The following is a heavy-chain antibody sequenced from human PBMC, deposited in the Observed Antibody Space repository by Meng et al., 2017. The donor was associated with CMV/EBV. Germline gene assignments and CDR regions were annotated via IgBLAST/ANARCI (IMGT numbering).Heavy chain of an antibody. Sequence: ASGVTFSDHYMDWVRQAPGKGLEWVGRTGNKANSYTTEYAASVKGRFTISRDDSKNSLYLQMNSLKTEDTAVYYCARGWEAPSWFDPWGQGTLVTVSS. CDR1: GVTFSDHY. J-gene: IGHJ5*02. V-gene: IGHV3-72*01. CDR3: ARGWEAPSWFDP. CDR2: TGNKANSYTT. D-gene: IGHD1-26*01.